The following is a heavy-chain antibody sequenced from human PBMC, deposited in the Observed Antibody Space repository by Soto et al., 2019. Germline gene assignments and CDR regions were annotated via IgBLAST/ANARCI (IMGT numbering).Heavy chain of an antibody. V-gene: IGHV1-18*01. CDR1: GYTFTSYG. J-gene: IGHJ6*02. CDR3: ARGVVYDSSGYPLDYYGMDV. CDR2: ISAYNGNT. Sequence: ASVKVSCKASGYTFTSYGISWVRQAPGQGLEWMGWISAYNGNTNYAQKLQGRVTMTTDTSTSTAYRELRSLRSDDTAVYYCARGVVYDSSGYPLDYYGMDVWGQGTTVTVSS. D-gene: IGHD3-22*01.